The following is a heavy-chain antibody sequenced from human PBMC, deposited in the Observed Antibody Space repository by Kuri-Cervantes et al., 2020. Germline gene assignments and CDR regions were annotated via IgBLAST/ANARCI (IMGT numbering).Heavy chain of an antibody. CDR2: ISYDGSNK. CDR3: ARVIAARRRYYYYGMDV. CDR1: GFTFSSYA. D-gene: IGHD6-6*01. J-gene: IGHJ6*02. Sequence: LSLTCAASGFTFSSYAMHWVRQAPGKGLEWVAVISYDGSNKYYADSVKGRFTISRDNSKNTLYLQMNSLRAEDTAVYYCARVIAARRRYYYYGMDVWGQGTTVTVSS. V-gene: IGHV3-30-3*01.